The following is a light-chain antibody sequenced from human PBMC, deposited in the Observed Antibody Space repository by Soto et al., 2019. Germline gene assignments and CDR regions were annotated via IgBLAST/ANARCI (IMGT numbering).Light chain of an antibody. V-gene: IGKV1-33*01. Sequence: DIPMTQSPSSLSTSVGDSVAITCQASQDIRNNLNWYQQKQGKAPKPLIYDVSNLETGVPSRFSGSGSGTDFTLTISSLQPEDVATYYCQQFDELPRTFGQGTKLEIK. CDR2: DVS. CDR1: QDIRNN. CDR3: QQFDELPRT. J-gene: IGKJ2*01.